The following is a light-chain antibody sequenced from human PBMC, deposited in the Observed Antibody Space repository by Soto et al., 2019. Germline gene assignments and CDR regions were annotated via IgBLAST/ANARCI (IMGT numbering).Light chain of an antibody. CDR2: KAS. CDR3: QQYNSYPWS. Sequence: DIQMTQSPSTLSASVGDRVTITCRASQSISSWLAWYQQKPGKAPKLLIYKASSLESGIPSRFSGSESGTECTLTVSTPQPDDFATYYCQQYNSYPWSFGQGTKVEIK. V-gene: IGKV1-5*03. J-gene: IGKJ1*01. CDR1: QSISSW.